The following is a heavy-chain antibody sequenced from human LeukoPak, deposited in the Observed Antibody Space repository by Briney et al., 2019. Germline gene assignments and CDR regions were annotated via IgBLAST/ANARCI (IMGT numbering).Heavy chain of an antibody. CDR3: AREAATTPYFDY. V-gene: IGHV4-59*01. J-gene: IGHJ4*02. CDR1: GDSISSYY. CDR2: IYYSGST. D-gene: IGHD5-12*01. Sequence: SNTLSLTCTVSGDSISSYYWSWIRQPPGKGLEWMGNIYYSGSTNYNPSFKSRISISVDTSKNQFSLNLFSVTAADTATYFCAREAATTPYFDYWGQGTLVTVSS.